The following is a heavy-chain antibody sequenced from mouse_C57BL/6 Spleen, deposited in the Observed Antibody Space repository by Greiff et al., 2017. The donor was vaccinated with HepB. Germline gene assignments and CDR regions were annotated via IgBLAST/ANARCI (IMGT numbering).Heavy chain of an antibody. V-gene: IGHV1-69*01. CDR1: GYTFTSSW. D-gene: IGHD4-1*02. CDR2: IDPSDSYT. Sequence: QVQLQQPGAELVMPGASVKLSCKASGYTFTSSWMHWVKQRPGQGLEWIGEIDPSDSYTNYNQKFKGKSTLTVDKSSSTAYMQLSSLTSEDSAVYYCARRSTGTWFAYGGQGTLVTVSA. J-gene: IGHJ3*01. CDR3: ARRSTGTWFAY.